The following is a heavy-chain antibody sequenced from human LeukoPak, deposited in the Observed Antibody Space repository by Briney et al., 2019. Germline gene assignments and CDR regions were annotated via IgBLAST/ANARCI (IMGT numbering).Heavy chain of an antibody. CDR1: GGSFSGYY. J-gene: IGHJ4*02. CDR2: INHSGST. CDR3: ASVRPDYYDSSGYPDY. V-gene: IGHV4-34*01. D-gene: IGHD3-22*01. Sequence: PSETLSLTCAVYGGSFSGYYWSWIRQPPGKGLEWIGEINHSGSTNYNPSLKSRVTISVDTSKNQFSLKLSSVTAADTAVYYCASVRPDYYDSSGYPDYWGQGTLVTVSS.